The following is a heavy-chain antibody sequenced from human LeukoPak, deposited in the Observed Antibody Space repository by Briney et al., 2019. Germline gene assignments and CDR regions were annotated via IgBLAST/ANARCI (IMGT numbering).Heavy chain of an antibody. D-gene: IGHD5-12*01. Sequence: TETLSLTCAVYGGSFSGYYWNWIRQPPGKGLEWIGEINHSGSTNYNPSLKSRVTISVDTSKNQFSLELSSVTAADTAVYYCARVWVYSGYLFGDWGQGTLVTVSS. V-gene: IGHV4-34*01. J-gene: IGHJ4*02. CDR3: ARVWVYSGYLFGD. CDR2: INHSGST. CDR1: GGSFSGYY.